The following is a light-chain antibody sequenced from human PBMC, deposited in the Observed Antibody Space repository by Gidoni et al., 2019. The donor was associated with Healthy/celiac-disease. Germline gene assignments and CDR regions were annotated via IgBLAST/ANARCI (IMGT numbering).Light chain of an antibody. CDR2: GAS. V-gene: IGKV3-15*01. CDR1: QSVSSN. Sequence: EIVMPQSPATLSVSPGERATLSCRASQSVSSNLAWYQQKPGQAPRLLIYGASTRPTGIPARFSGSGSGTEFTLTISSLQSEDFAVYYCQQYNNWPPMYTFGQGTKLEIK. J-gene: IGKJ2*01. CDR3: QQYNNWPPMYT.